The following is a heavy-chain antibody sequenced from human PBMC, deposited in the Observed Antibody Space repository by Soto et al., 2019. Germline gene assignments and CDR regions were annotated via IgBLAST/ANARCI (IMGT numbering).Heavy chain of an antibody. V-gene: IGHV3-30*18. Sequence: QVQLVESGGGVVQPGRSLRLSCAASGFTFSSYGMHWVRQAPGKGLEWVAVISYDGSNKYYADSVKGRFTISRDNSKNTLYLQINSLRAEDTAVYYCAKDLGYYSSFDYWGQGTLVTVSS. CDR3: AKDLGYYSSFDY. D-gene: IGHD3-22*01. CDR1: GFTFSSYG. CDR2: ISYDGSNK. J-gene: IGHJ4*02.